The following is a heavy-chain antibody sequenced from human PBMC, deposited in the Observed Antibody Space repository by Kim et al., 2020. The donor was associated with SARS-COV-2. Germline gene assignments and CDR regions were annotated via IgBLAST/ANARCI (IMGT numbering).Heavy chain of an antibody. V-gene: IGHV5-51*01. Sequence: GESLKISCKGSGYSFTSYWIGWVRQMPGKGLEWMGIIYPGDSDTRYSPSFQGQVTISADKSISPAYLQWSSLKASDTAMYYCARHGNIVVVPAAGRYYYYDYGMYVWGQGTTVTVS. J-gene: IGHJ6*02. CDR1: GYSFTSYW. D-gene: IGHD2-2*01. CDR3: ARHGNIVVVPAAGRYYYYDYGMYV. CDR2: IYPGDSDT.